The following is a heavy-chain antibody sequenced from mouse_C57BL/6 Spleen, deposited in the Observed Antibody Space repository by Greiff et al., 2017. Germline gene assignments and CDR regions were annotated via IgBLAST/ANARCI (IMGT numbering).Heavy chain of an antibody. Sequence: EVKLVESGGGLVQPGGSLKLSCAASGFTFSDYGMHWVRQAPEKGLEWVAYISSGSSTIYYADTVKGRFTISRDNAKNTLFLQMTSLRSEDTAMYYCARNPFYARDHWGQGTSVTVSS. J-gene: IGHJ4*01. CDR1: GFTFSDYG. CDR2: ISSGSSTI. CDR3: ARNPFYARDH. V-gene: IGHV5-17*01.